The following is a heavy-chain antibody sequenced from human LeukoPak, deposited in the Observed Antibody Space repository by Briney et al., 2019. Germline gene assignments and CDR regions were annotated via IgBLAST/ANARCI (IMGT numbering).Heavy chain of an antibody. V-gene: IGHV3-48*03. CDR3: ARGRSMVRGFNWFDP. Sequence: PGGSLRLSCAASGFTFSSYEMNWVRQAPGKGLEWVSYISSSGSTIYYADSVKGRFTISRDNAKNSLYLQMNSLRAKDTAVYYCARGRSMVRGFNWFDPWGQGTLVTVSS. CDR2: ISSSGSTI. CDR1: GFTFSSYE. J-gene: IGHJ5*02. D-gene: IGHD3-10*01.